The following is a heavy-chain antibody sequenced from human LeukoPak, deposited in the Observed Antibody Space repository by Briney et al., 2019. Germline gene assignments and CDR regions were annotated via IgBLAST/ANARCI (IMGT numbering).Heavy chain of an antibody. CDR3: AKDLDGDFEGYWYFDL. CDR1: GFTFSSYA. D-gene: IGHD4-17*01. J-gene: IGHJ2*01. CDR2: ISGSGGST. Sequence: AGGSLRLSCAASGFTFSSYAMSWVRQAPGKGLEWVSAISGSGGSTYYADSVKGRFTISRDNSKNTLYLQMNSLRAEDTAVYYCAKDLDGDFEGYWYFDLWGRGTLVTVSS. V-gene: IGHV3-23*01.